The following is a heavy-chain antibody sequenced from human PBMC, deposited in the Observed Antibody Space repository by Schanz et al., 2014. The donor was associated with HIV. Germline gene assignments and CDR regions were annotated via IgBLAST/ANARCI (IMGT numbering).Heavy chain of an antibody. D-gene: IGHD3-22*01. CDR1: GFTFSSDA. V-gene: IGHV3-23*04. CDR2: ISESGLNT. J-gene: IGHJ4*02. CDR3: AKPEYDSRGNSQSHFDS. Sequence: VQLVESGGGVVQPGRSLRLSCAGSGFTFSSDAMSWVRQGPGKGLEWVSTISESGLNTYYADSVRGRFTISRDNSKNTLYLQMTTLRIDDTAVYYCAKPEYDSRGNSQSHFDSWGQGTLVTVSS.